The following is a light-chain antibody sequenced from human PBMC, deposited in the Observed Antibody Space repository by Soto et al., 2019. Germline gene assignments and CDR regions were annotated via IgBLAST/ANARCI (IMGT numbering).Light chain of an antibody. CDR1: QGISSY. Sequence: DIQLTQSPSFLSASVEDRVTITCRASQGISSYLAWYQQKPGKAPKLLIYAASTLQSGVPSRFSGSGSGTEFTLTIISLQPEDFATYYFQQRNSYPHTFGQGTQLEIK. CDR2: AAS. CDR3: QQRNSYPHT. J-gene: IGKJ2*01. V-gene: IGKV1-9*01.